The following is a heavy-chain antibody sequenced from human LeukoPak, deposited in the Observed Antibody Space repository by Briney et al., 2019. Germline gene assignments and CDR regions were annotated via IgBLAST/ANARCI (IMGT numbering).Heavy chain of an antibody. Sequence: SETLSLTCIVSGGSLSNRSYYWGWIRQPPGKGLEWIGKISDSGNTNYNPSLKSRVTISEDTSKNQFSLKLSSVTAADTAVYYCAGGGIAAAGSFDYWGQGTLVTVSS. V-gene: IGHV4-39*07. CDR3: AGGGIAAAGSFDY. D-gene: IGHD6-13*01. CDR2: ISDSGNT. J-gene: IGHJ4*02. CDR1: GGSLSNRSYY.